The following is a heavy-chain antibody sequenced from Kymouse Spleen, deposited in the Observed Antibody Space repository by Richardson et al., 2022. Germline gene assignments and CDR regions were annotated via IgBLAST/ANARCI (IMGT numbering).Heavy chain of an antibody. CDR1: GFTFSSYD. Sequence: EVQLVESGGGLVQPGGSLRLSCAASGFTFSSYDMHWVRQATGKGLEWVSAIGTAGDTYYPGSVKGRFTISRENAKNSLYLQMNSLRAGDTAVYYCAREAYYGSGSSPYYYGMDVWGQGTTVTVSS. V-gene: IGHV3-13*01. J-gene: IGHJ6*02. CDR2: IGTAGDT. CDR3: AREAYYGSGSSPYYYGMDV. D-gene: IGHD3-10*01.